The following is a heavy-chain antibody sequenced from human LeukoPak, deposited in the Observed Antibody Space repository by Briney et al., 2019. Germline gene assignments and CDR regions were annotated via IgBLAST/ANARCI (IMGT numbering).Heavy chain of an antibody. D-gene: IGHD3-22*01. Sequence: GGSLRLSCAASGFTLSTFGMHWVRQAPGKGLEWVAVMSYDGSHKYYADSVKGRFTISRDNSQNTLYLQINSLRPEDTAVYFCARDPEYYYDRSGFADSWGQGTQVTVSS. CDR3: ARDPEYYYDRSGFADS. V-gene: IGHV3-30*03. CDR2: MSYDGSHK. J-gene: IGHJ5*01. CDR1: GFTLSTFG.